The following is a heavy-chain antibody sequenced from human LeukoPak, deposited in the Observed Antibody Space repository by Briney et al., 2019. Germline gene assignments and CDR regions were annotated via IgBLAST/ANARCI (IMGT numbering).Heavy chain of an antibody. Sequence: GGSLRLSCAASGFTFSSYAMHWLRQAPGKGLEWVTVVSFDGIEKYYADSVKGRFTISRDDSRNTVSLQMNSLRSDDTAVYYCARGDINMTIVVVTPCDFWGQGTLVTVSS. CDR2: VSFDGIEK. CDR1: GFTFSSYA. J-gene: IGHJ4*02. D-gene: IGHD2-21*02. V-gene: IGHV3-30*03. CDR3: ARGDINMTIVVVTPCDF.